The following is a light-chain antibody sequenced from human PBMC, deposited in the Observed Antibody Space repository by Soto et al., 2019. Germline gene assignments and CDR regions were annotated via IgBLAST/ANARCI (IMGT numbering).Light chain of an antibody. J-gene: IGKJ1*01. V-gene: IGKV3-20*01. CDR2: DAS. CDR3: QQYGSSLWT. CDR1: QSVSSSD. Sequence: EIVLTQSPGTLSLSPGERATLSCRASQSVSSSDLAWYQQKFGQAPRLLIYDASSRAPGIPDRFSGSASGTDFTLTISRLEPEDFAVYYCQQYGSSLWTFGQGTKVEIK.